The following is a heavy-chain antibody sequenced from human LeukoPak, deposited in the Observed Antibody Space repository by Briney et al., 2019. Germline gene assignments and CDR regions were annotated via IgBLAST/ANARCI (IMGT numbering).Heavy chain of an antibody. V-gene: IGHV1-69*13. J-gene: IGHJ6*02. CDR1: GGTFSSYA. Sequence: SVKVSCKASGGTFSSYAISWVRQAPGQGLEWMGGIIPIFGTANYAQKFQGRVTITADESTSTAYMELSSLRSEDTAVYYCAREVVIFPDYYYYGMDVWGQGTTVTVSS. D-gene: IGHD3-9*01. CDR3: AREVVIFPDYYYYGMDV. CDR2: IIPIFGTA.